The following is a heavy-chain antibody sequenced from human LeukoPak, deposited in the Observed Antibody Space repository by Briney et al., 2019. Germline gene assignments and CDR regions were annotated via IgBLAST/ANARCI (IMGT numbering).Heavy chain of an antibody. V-gene: IGHV3-23*01. CDR2: ISGSGGST. CDR3: AKGLYRITMVRGVPYYFDY. CDR1: GFTFSSYA. J-gene: IGHJ4*02. Sequence: PGGSLRLSCAASGFTFSSYAMSWVRQAPGKGLEWVSAISGSGGSTYYADSVKGRFTISRDNSKNTLSLQMNSLRAEDTAVYYCAKGLYRITMVRGVPYYFDYWGQGTLVTVSS. D-gene: IGHD3-10*01.